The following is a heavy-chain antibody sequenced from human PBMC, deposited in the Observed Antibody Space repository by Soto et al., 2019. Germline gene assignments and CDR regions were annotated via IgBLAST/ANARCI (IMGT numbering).Heavy chain of an antibody. J-gene: IGHJ5*02. CDR3: ATFITFCGLLLHLRAS. CDR2: INHTGGT. Sequence: SWISICEPPGKGLEWIGEINHTGGTHYNPSLKSRVTMSVDTSKKHFSLRLSSVTAADTAIYYCATFITFCGLLLHLRASWSQG. CDR1: S. V-gene: IGHV4-34*01. D-gene: IGHD2-21*01.